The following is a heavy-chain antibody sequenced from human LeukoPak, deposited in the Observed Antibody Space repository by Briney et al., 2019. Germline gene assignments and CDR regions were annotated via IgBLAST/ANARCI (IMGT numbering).Heavy chain of an antibody. CDR2: IYTSGST. J-gene: IGHJ6*03. CDR3: ARDSIYCSSTSCYVATFYDYYDYYMDV. D-gene: IGHD2-2*01. V-gene: IGHV4-4*07. CDR1: GGSFSSYY. Sequence: SEALSLTCTVSGGSFSSYYWSWIRQPAGKGLEWIGRIYTSGSTNYDPSLKSRVTMSVDTSKNQFSLKLSSVTAADTAVYYCARDSIYCSSTSCYVATFYDYYDYYMDVWGKGTTVTVSS.